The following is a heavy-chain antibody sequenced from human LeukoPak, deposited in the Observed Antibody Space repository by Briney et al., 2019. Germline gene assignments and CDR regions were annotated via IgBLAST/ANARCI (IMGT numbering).Heavy chain of an antibody. CDR3: TSGGQVLAVAGTWTI. CDR1: GFTFSGSA. J-gene: IGHJ3*02. Sequence: GGSLRLSCAASGFTFSGSAMHWVRQASGKGLEWVGRIRSKANSYATAYAASVKGRFTISRDDSKNTAYLQMNSLKTEDTAVYYCTSGGQVLAVAGTWTIWGQGTMVTVSS. CDR2: IRSKANSYAT. D-gene: IGHD6-19*01. V-gene: IGHV3-73*01.